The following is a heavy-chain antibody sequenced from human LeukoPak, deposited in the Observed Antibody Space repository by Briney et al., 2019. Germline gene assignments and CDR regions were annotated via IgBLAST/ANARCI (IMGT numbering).Heavy chain of an antibody. V-gene: IGHV3-21*01. CDR3: ARDPPLGYSGYDYQPFDY. Sequence: GGSLRLSCAASGLVYSAFWMSWVRQAPGKGLEWVSSISSSSSYIYYADSVKGRFTISRDNAKNSLYLQMNSLRAEDTAVYYCARDPPLGYSGYDYQPFDYWGQGTLVTVSS. J-gene: IGHJ4*02. CDR2: ISSSSSYI. D-gene: IGHD5-12*01. CDR1: GLVYSAFW.